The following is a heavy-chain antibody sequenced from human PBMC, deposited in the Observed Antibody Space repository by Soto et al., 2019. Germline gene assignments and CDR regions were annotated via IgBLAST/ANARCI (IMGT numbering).Heavy chain of an antibody. CDR1: GFTLSDYY. Sequence: QVQLVESGGGLVKPGGSLRLSCAASGFTLSDYYMSWIRQAPGKGLEWVSHISGSGNTIDYADSVKGRFTTSRDNAKNSLYLQMNSLRDDDTAVFYCARGRYALDYWGQGTRVTVSS. D-gene: IGHD3-16*01. J-gene: IGHJ4*02. CDR3: ARGRYALDY. CDR2: ISGSGNTI. V-gene: IGHV3-11*01.